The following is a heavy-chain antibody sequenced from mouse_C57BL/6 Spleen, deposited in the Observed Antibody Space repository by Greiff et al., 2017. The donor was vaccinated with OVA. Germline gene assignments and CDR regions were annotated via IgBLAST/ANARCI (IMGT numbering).Heavy chain of an antibody. CDR1: GFTFTDYY. CDR2: IRNKANGYTT. CDR3: ARYGANWDRFDY. V-gene: IGHV7-3*01. D-gene: IGHD4-1*01. J-gene: IGHJ2*01. Sequence: EVQGVESGGGLVQPGGSLSLSCAASGFTFTDYYMSWVRQPPGKALEWLGFIRNKANGYTTEYSAPVKGRLTISRDNSQSILYLQMNALRAEDSATYYCARYGANWDRFDYWGQGTTLTVSS.